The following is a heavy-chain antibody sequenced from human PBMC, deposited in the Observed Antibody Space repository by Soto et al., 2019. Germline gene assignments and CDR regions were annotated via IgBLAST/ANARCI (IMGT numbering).Heavy chain of an antibody. CDR1: GFSLSTYHMG. D-gene: IGHD4-17*01. J-gene: IGHJ4*02. CDR2: IYWDDDK. CDR3: SHAGDYDLLTFDH. Sequence: QITLKESGPTLVRPAQTLTLTCDFSGFSLSTYHMGVAWIRQPPGKALEWLALIYWDDDKRYSPSLKDRLAITKGNSSNQVVLTITTMDPGDTATYFCSHAGDYDLLTFDHWGPGTLVTVSS. V-gene: IGHV2-5*02.